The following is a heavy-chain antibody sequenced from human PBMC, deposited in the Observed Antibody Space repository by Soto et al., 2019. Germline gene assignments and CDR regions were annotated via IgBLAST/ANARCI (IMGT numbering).Heavy chain of an antibody. J-gene: IGHJ1*01. V-gene: IGHV1-18*01. CDR3: ARDTESNRYND. CDR1: VYTFSTSG. D-gene: IGHD1-20*01. Sequence: GXSVKVSCKTSVYTFSTSGISWVRQAPGQGLEWVGWIRPDNGNRKSAQRLQGRVTLTTDTSASTAYMELRSLTSDDTAMYYCARDTESNRYNDWGQGTLVTASS. CDR2: IRPDNGNR.